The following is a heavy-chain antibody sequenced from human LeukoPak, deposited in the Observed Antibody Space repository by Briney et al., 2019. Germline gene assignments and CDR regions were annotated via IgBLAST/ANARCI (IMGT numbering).Heavy chain of an antibody. Sequence: YPSETLSLTCAVSGVSISSSNWWSWVRQSPGKGLEWIGEIFHSGSTNYNPSLKSRVLISVDKAENQFSLTLTSVTAADTARYFCARVRLDGYVKEFYFDSWGQGTRVTVSS. V-gene: IGHV4-4*02. D-gene: IGHD3-16*01. J-gene: IGHJ4*02. CDR2: IFHSGST. CDR3: ARVRLDGYVKEFYFDS. CDR1: GVSISSSNW.